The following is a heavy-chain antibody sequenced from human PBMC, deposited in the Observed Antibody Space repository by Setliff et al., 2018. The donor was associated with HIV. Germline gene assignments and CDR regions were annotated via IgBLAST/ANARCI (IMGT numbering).Heavy chain of an antibody. D-gene: IGHD3-10*01. CDR1: SGSISTYY. Sequence: PSETLSLTCTVSSGSISTYYWTWIRQPPGKGLQYIGYSYYTGSTDYNPSLNGRVTISIDMSKSQFSLNLNSVNAADTAVYYFVRAPTHYFGNNKSSWPDGFETWGVATMVTVS. CDR3: VRAPTHYFGNNKSSWPDGFET. V-gene: IGHV4-59*01. CDR2: SYYTGST. J-gene: IGHJ3*02.